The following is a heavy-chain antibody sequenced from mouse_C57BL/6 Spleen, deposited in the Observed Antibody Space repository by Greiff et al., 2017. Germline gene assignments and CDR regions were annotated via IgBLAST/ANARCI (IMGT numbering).Heavy chain of an antibody. Sequence: DVHLVESGGGLVKPGGSLKLSCAASGFTFSDYGMHWVRQAPEKGLEWVAYISSGSSTIYYADTVKGRFTLSRDNAKNTLFLQMTSLRSEDTAMYYCARPIYDGYLAWFAYWGQGTRVTVSA. CDR1: GFTFSDYG. CDR2: ISSGSSTI. V-gene: IGHV5-17*01. J-gene: IGHJ3*01. CDR3: ARPIYDGYLAWFAY. D-gene: IGHD2-3*01.